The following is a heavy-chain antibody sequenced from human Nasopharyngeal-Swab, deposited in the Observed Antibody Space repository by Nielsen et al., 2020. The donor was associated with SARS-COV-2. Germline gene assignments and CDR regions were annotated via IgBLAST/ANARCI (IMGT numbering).Heavy chain of an antibody. Sequence: GESLKISCAASGFTLSSYWMSWVRQAPGEGLEWVANIKQDGSEKYYVDSVKGRFTISRDNAKNSLYLQMNSLRAEDTAVYYCARDTYSSSSQLYYYGMDVWGQGTTVTVSS. V-gene: IGHV3-7*01. J-gene: IGHJ6*02. CDR3: ARDTYSSSSQLYYYGMDV. CDR1: GFTLSSYW. CDR2: IKQDGSEK. D-gene: IGHD6-6*01.